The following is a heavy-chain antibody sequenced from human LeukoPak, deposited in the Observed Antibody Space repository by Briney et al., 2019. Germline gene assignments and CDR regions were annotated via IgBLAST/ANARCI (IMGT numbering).Heavy chain of an antibody. J-gene: IGHJ4*02. CDR3: ARHFGSFDH. D-gene: IGHD3-10*01. V-gene: IGHV4-39*01. CDR2: IYYSGST. Sequence: SETLSLTCTVSGGSISSRGYYWGWIRQPPGKGLEWIGGIYYSGSTYYNPSLKSRVTISVDTSKNQFSLKLSSVTAADTAVYYCARHFGSFDHWGQGTLVTVSS. CDR1: GGSISSRGYY.